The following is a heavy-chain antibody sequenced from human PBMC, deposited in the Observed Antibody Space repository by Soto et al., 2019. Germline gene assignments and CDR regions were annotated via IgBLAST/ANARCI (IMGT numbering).Heavy chain of an antibody. CDR1: GGSIRSYY. CDR3: ARHDTQRVRGAFDY. J-gene: IGHJ4*02. Sequence: SETLSLTCTVSGGSIRSYYWTWIGQPPGKGLEWIGYIYCSGSTNYNPSLKSRVTISVDTSKNQFSLKLSSVTAADTAVYYWARHDTQRVRGAFDYWGQGTLVTVSS. CDR2: IYCSGST. V-gene: IGHV4-59*01. D-gene: IGHD3-10*01.